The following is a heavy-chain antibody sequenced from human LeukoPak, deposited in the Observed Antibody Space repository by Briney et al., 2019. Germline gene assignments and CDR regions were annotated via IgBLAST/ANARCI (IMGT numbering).Heavy chain of an antibody. CDR1: SGSFSGSGYF. D-gene: IGHD4-17*01. CDR3: ARATTVTTRYFDS. J-gene: IGHJ4*01. CDR2: ISCSGTT. V-gene: IGHV4-31*03. Sequence: SETLSLTCTVSSGSFSGSGYFYNWIRQPPGKGLEWIGYISCSGTTYYNPSLKSRAIVTADMSKSQFSLKLNSVTAADTAVYYCARATTVTTRYFDSWGQGTLVTVTS.